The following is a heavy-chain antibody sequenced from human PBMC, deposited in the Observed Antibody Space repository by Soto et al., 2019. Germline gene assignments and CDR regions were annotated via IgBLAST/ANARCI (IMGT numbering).Heavy chain of an antibody. CDR3: ARGQGSGWYEDLDY. Sequence: QVQLVQSGAEVKKPGASVKVSCKASRYTFIAYHMHWVRQAPGQGLEWMGWINPNSGGTNYAQRFQGRVTMTRDTSISTAYIALSGLKSEDTAVYSWARGQGSGWYEDLDYXXQGTLVTVSS. V-gene: IGHV1-2*02. J-gene: IGHJ4*02. CDR2: INPNSGGT. D-gene: IGHD6-19*01. CDR1: RYTFIAYH.